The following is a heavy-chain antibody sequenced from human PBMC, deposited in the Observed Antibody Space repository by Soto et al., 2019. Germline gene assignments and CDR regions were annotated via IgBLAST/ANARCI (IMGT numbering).Heavy chain of an antibody. J-gene: IGHJ4*02. Sequence: GASLKVSCKASGYTFTSYGISWVRQAPGQGLEWMGWISAYNGNTNYAQKLQGRVTMTTDTSTSTAYMELRSLRSDDTAVYYCANAVAGNYYFDYWGQGTLVTVSS. V-gene: IGHV1-18*01. CDR2: ISAYNGNT. D-gene: IGHD6-19*01. CDR1: GYTFTSYG. CDR3: ANAVAGNYYFDY.